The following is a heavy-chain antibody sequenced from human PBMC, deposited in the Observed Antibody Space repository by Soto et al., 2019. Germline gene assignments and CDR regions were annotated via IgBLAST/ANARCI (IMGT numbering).Heavy chain of an antibody. J-gene: IGHJ4*02. CDR1: GGTFSSYA. V-gene: IGHV1-69*13. Sequence: ASVKVSCKASGGTFSSYAISWVRQAPGQGLEWMGGIIPIFGTANYAQKFQGRVTITADESTSTAYMELSSLRSEDTAVYYCATGALNYYDSSGYGRGGVYFDYWGQGTLVTVSS. CDR3: ATGALNYYDSSGYGRGGVYFDY. CDR2: IIPIFGTA. D-gene: IGHD3-22*01.